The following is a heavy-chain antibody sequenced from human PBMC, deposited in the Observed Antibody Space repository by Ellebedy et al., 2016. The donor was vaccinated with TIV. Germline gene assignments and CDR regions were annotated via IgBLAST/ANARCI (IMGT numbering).Heavy chain of an antibody. V-gene: IGHV4-39*01. CDR2: VYYSGSI. Sequence: SETLSLTCSVSGGSISSSSYYWAWIRQPPGKGLEWIGSVYYSGSILYNPSLNSRVTISGDTSKRQFSLKLRSVTAADTAVYYCVNNGGSDSWSDRSGFDSWGQGTLVTVSS. CDR1: GGSISSSSYY. CDR3: VNNGGSDSWSDRSGFDS. D-gene: IGHD6-13*01. J-gene: IGHJ5*01.